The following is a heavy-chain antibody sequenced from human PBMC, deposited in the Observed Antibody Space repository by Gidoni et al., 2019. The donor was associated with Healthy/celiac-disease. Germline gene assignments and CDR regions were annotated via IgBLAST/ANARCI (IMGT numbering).Heavy chain of an antibody. CDR2: ISSSSSYI. Sequence: EVQLVESGGGLVKPGGSLRLSCAASGFTFSSYSMNWVRQAPGKGLEWVSSISSSSSYIYYADSVKGRFTISRDNAKNSLYLQMNSLRAEDTAVYYCARGWMSSGYYSDYWGQGTLVTVSS. CDR3: ARGWMSSGYYSDY. V-gene: IGHV3-21*01. D-gene: IGHD3-22*01. CDR1: GFTFSSYS. J-gene: IGHJ4*02.